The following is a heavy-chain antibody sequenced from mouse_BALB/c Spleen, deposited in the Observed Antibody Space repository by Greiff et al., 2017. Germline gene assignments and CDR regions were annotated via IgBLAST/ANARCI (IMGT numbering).Heavy chain of an antibody. V-gene: IGHV5-17*02. D-gene: IGHD1-2*01. CDR3: ARDYGYVY. CDR1: GFTFSSFG. CDR2: ISSGSSTI. Sequence: EVNVVESGGGLVQPGGSRKLSCAASGFTFSSFGMHWVRQAPEKGLEWVAYISSGSSTIYYADTVKGRFTISRDNPKNTLFLQMTSLRSEDTAMYYCARDYGYVYWGQGTTLTVSS. J-gene: IGHJ2*01.